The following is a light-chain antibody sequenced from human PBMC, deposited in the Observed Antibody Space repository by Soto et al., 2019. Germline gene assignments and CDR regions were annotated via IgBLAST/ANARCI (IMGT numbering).Light chain of an antibody. CDR3: QHRREWPRT. J-gene: IGKJ2*01. CDR1: QSVGSY. CDR2: GAS. V-gene: IGKV3-11*01. Sequence: EIVLTQSPATLSLSPGERATLSCRASQSVGSYLAWYQHKPGQAPRLLIYGASNRATGIPARFTGSGSGTDFTLTISSLEPEDFAVYYCQHRREWPRTFGQGTKLEIK.